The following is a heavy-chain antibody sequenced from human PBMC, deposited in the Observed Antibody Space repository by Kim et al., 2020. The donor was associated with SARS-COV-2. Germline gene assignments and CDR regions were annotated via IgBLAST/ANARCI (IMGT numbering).Heavy chain of an antibody. CDR1: GGSISSYY. CDR3: ARVGGDIS. CDR2: IYYSGST. V-gene: IGHV4-59*13. Sequence: SETLSLTCTVSGGSISSYYWSWIRQPPGKGLEWIGYIYYSGSTNYNPSLKSRVTISVDTSKNQFSLKLSSVTAADTAVYYCARVGGDISGGQGTLVTVSS. J-gene: IGHJ4*02. D-gene: IGHD3-10*01.